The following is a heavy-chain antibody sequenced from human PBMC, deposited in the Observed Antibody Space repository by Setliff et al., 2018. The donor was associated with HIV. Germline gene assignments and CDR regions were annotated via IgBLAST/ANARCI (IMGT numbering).Heavy chain of an antibody. D-gene: IGHD1-1*01. Sequence: ASVKVSCKASGYTFTGYYMHWVRQAPGQGLEWMGRINPNSGGTNYAQKFQGRVTMTRDTSINTAYMELGGLHSDDTAVYYCARQLYNSLDFWGQGALVTVSS. CDR3: ARQLYNSLDF. V-gene: IGHV1-2*06. CDR1: GYTFTGYY. J-gene: IGHJ4*02. CDR2: INPNSGGT.